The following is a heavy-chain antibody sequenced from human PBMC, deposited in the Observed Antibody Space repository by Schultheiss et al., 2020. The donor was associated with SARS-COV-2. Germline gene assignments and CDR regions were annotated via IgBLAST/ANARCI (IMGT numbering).Heavy chain of an antibody. J-gene: IGHJ6*02. V-gene: IGHV1-8*01. CDR1: GYTFTSYD. Sequence: ASVKVSCKASGYTFTSYDINWVRQATGQGLEWMGWMNPNSGNTGYAQKFQGRVTMTRNTSISTAYMELSRLRSDDTAVYYCAREDRSYYYYGMDVWGQGTTVTVSS. CDR2: MNPNSGNT. CDR3: AREDRSYYYYGMDV. D-gene: IGHD2-15*01.